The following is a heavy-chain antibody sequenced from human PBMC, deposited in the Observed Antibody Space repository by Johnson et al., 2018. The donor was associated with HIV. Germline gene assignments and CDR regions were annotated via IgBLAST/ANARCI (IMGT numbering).Heavy chain of an antibody. CDR3: ARENGGGAFDI. D-gene: IGHD3-10*01. CDR1: GFTFSRYA. V-gene: IGHV3-30*14. Sequence: QLVESGGGVVQPGRSLRLSCAASGFTFSRYAMLWVRQAPGKGLEWVAVISYDGSNKYYPGSVKGRFTISIENAKNSLYLQMNSLRAGDTAVYYCARENGGGAFDIWGQGTMVTVSS. J-gene: IGHJ3*02. CDR2: ISYDGSNK.